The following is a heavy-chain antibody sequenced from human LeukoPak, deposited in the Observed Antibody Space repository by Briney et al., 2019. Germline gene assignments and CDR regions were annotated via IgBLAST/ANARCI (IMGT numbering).Heavy chain of an antibody. CDR1: GFSLSTNGMC. CDR2: ISYGGST. Sequence: SGPALVKPTQSLTLTCTFSGFSLSTNGMCVSWIRQPPGKGLEWIGYISYGGSTDYNPSLKSRVTISIDTSTNQFSLKLSSVTAADTAVYYCARGQRGIPFWGQGTLVTVSS. CDR3: ARGQRGIPF. D-gene: IGHD1-1*01. V-gene: IGHV4-61*08. J-gene: IGHJ4*02.